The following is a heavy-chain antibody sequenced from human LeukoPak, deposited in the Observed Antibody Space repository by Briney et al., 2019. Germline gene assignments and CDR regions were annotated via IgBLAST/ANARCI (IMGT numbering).Heavy chain of an antibody. CDR1: GGSISSYY. CDR2: IYYSGRT. J-gene: IGHJ4*02. D-gene: IGHD6-13*01. V-gene: IGHV4-59*01. Sequence: SETLSLTCTVSGGSISSYYWSWIRQPPGKGLEWIGYIYYSGRTNYNPSLNSRVTISVDTSKNRVSLNLSSVTAADTAVYYCTRGSLGAAAEIDYWGQGTLVTVSS. CDR3: TRGSLGAAAEIDY.